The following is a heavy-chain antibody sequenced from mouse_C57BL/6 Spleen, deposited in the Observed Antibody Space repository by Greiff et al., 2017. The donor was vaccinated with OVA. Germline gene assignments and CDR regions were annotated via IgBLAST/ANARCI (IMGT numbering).Heavy chain of an antibody. CDR3: ARGVELYYCDD. V-gene: IGHV1-39*01. J-gene: IGHJ2*01. CDR1: GYSFTAYN. Sequence: VQLQPSGPELVKPGASVQISCKASGYSFTAYNMTWVKQSNGKSLEWIGVINPNYGTTSYNQKFKGTATLTVDQSSSTAYMQLNSLTSEDSAVYYCARGVELYYCDDWGQGTTLTASS. CDR2: INPNYGTT.